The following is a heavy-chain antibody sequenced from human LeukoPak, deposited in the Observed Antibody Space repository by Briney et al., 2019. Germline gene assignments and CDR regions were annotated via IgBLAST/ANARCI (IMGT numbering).Heavy chain of an antibody. CDR1: GFTFRTYC. J-gene: IGHJ1*01. D-gene: IGHD3-16*01. CDR3: AKDDDWGRYKH. V-gene: IGHV3-23*01. CDR2: ISPSGGIT. Sequence: GGSLKLSCAASGFTFRTYCMSWVRQAPGKGLEWVSGISPSGGITYYTDSVKGRFTISRDNSKNTQSLQMNSLRAEDTAVYYCAKDDDWGRYKHWGQGTLVTVSS.